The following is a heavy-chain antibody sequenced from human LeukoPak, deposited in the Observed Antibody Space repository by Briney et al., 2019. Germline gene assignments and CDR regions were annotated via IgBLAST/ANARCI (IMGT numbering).Heavy chain of an antibody. V-gene: IGHV3-7*01. Sequence: GGSLRLSCAASGFTFSSYWMSWVRQAPGKGLEWVANIKQDGSEKYYVDSVKGRLTISRDNAKNSLYLQMNSLRAEDTAVYYCARDRYEYYFDYWGQGTLVTVSS. J-gene: IGHJ4*02. D-gene: IGHD1-14*01. CDR2: IKQDGSEK. CDR1: GFTFSSYW. CDR3: ARDRYEYYFDY.